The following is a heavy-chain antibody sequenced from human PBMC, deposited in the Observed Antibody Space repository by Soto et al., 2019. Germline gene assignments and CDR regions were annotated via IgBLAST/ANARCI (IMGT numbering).Heavy chain of an antibody. Sequence: PGGSLRLSCAASGFTFSSYGMHWVRQAPGKGLEWVADISYDGSNKNYAGSVKGRFTISRDNSKNTLYLQMHSLRAEDTAVYYCAKATGNNWYFDLWGRGTLVTVSS. D-gene: IGHD2-8*02. CDR1: GFTFSSYG. V-gene: IGHV3-30*18. CDR2: ISYDGSNK. CDR3: AKATGNNWYFDL. J-gene: IGHJ2*01.